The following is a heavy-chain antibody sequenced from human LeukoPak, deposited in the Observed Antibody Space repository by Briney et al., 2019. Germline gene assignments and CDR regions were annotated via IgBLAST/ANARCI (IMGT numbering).Heavy chain of an antibody. D-gene: IGHD6-13*01. CDR3: ARDVVAAAGFDY. Sequence: PGGSLRRDRGASGVPFSSYRMNRFCQAPGQGLEWASSISGSSLYIYYADSVKGRFTISRDNAKNSLYLQMNSLRAEDTAVYYCARDVVAAAGFDYWGQGTLVTVSS. CDR2: ISGSSLYI. J-gene: IGHJ4*02. V-gene: IGHV3-21*01. CDR1: GVPFSSYR.